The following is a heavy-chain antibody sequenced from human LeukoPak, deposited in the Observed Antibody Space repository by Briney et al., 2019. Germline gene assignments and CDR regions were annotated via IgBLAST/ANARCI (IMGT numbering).Heavy chain of an antibody. V-gene: IGHV1-69*01. J-gene: IGHJ4*02. Sequence: SVKVSCKASGGTFSSYAISWVRQAPGQGLERMGGIIPIFGTANYAQKFQGRVTITADESTSTAYMELSSLRSEDTAVYYCARGRAVAGTDGVDYWGQGTLVTVSS. CDR3: ARGRAVAGTDGVDY. CDR2: IIPIFGTA. CDR1: GGTFSSYA. D-gene: IGHD6-19*01.